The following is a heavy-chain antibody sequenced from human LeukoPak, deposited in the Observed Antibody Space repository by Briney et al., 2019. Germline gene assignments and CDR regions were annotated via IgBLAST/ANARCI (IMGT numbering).Heavy chain of an antibody. J-gene: IGHJ2*01. CDR1: VGSLSRDEYH. CDR2: IHYSGST. D-gene: IGHD2-2*01. Sequence: SETLSLTCTVSVGSLSRDEYHWSWIRQHPGKGLEWIRYIHYSGSTYYNPSRKSQLTMSVDTSKNQFSLKLSSVTAADTAVYYCARQSSYNWYFDLWGRGTLVTVSS. CDR3: ARQSSYNWYFDL. V-gene: IGHV4-31*01.